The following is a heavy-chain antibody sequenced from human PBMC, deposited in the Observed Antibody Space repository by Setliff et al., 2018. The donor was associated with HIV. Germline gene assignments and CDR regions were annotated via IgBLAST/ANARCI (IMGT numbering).Heavy chain of an antibody. CDR3: ARTSRTSGRGLFDY. CDR1: GGSISSSTYY. Sequence: SETLSLTCSVSGGSISSSTYYWNWIRQPAGKGLEWIGRVYSSGSTNYSPSLKSRVTMSVDTSKNQFFLKLTSVTAADTAVYYCARTSRTSGRGLFDYRGQG. CDR2: VYSSGST. J-gene: IGHJ4*02. D-gene: IGHD3-10*01. V-gene: IGHV4-61*02.